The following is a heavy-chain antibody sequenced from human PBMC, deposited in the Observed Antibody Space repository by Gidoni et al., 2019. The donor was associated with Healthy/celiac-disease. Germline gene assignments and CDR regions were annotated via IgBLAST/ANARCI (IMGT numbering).Heavy chain of an antibody. CDR2: ISSSSSYI. CDR3: AREGYCSSTSCYTLSFDYYYYYGMDV. Sequence: EVQLVESGGGLVKPGGSLSLSCAASGFPFSPYSTNWVRQPPGKGLEWVSSISSSSSYIYYADSVKGRFTISRDNAKNSLYLQMNSLRAEDTAVYYCAREGYCSSTSCYTLSFDYYYYYGMDVWGQGTTVTVSS. CDR1: GFPFSPYS. D-gene: IGHD2-2*02. V-gene: IGHV3-21*01. J-gene: IGHJ6*02.